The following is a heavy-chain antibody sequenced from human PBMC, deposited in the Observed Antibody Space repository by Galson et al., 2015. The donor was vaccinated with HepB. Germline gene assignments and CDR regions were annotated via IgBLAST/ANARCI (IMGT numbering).Heavy chain of an antibody. J-gene: IGHJ6*02. V-gene: IGHV3-30*04. D-gene: IGHD6-13*01. CDR2: ISSSGRRE. CDR3: ARALRRNTWSHIYYYGLDI. CDR1: GFAFSSYT. Sequence: SLRLSCAASGFAFSSYTMLWVRQAPGGGLEWVALISSSGRREYYADSVRGRFTISRDDSRNTLFLQINSLRRDDTAVYHCARALRRNTWSHIYYYGLDIWGPGTTVTAS.